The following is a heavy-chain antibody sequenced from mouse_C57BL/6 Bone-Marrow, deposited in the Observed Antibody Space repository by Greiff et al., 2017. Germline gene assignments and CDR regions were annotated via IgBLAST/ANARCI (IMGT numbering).Heavy chain of an antibody. D-gene: IGHD2-3*01. CDR1: GFSLSTFGLG. CDR3: ARSRADGYYVFGYFDV. V-gene: IGHV8-8*01. Sequence: QVTLKESGPGILQPSQTLSLTCSFSGFSLSTFGLGVGWIRQPSGKGLEWLAHIWGDDDNYYNPALKSRHTISKDTSKNQVFLKIAHVDTADTAAYYCARSRADGYYVFGYFDVWGTGTTVTVSS. J-gene: IGHJ1*03. CDR2: IWGDDDN.